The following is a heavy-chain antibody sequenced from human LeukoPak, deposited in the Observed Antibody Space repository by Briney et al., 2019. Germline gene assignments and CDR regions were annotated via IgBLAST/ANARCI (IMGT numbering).Heavy chain of an antibody. J-gene: IGHJ4*02. Sequence: GGSLRLSCAASGGSPFRKYDLNWVRQAPGKGLEWVSLMSSGGTTYYAESVKGRFTISRDNAKNSLYLQMNSLRAEDTAVYYCARNLPAADYWGQGTLVTVSS. D-gene: IGHD2-2*01. CDR2: MSSGGTT. CDR1: GSPFRKYD. V-gene: IGHV3-69-1*01. CDR3: ARNLPAADY.